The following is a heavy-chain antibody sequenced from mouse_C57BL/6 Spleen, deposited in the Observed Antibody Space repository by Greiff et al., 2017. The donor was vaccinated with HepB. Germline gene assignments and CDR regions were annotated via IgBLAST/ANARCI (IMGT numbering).Heavy chain of an antibody. J-gene: IGHJ2*01. CDR2: ISSGSSTI. V-gene: IGHV5-17*01. Sequence: EVKLVESGGGLVKPGGSLKLSCAASGFTFSDYGMHWVRQAPEKGLEWVAYISSGSSTIYYADTVKGRFTISRDNAKNTLSLQMTSLRSEDTAMYYCARIDDGYYGYFDYWGQGTTLTVSS. CDR3: ARIDDGYYGYFDY. D-gene: IGHD2-3*01. CDR1: GFTFSDYG.